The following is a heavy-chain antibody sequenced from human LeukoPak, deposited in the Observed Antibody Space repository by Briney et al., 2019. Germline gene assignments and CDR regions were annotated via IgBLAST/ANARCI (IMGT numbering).Heavy chain of an antibody. CDR2: IFYSGTT. D-gene: IGHD3-22*01. CDR1: GGSISSSSYY. CDR3: ARQPLMAVVSSYFDY. Sequence: SETLSLTCTVSGGSISSSSYYWGWIRQPPGKGLEWIGSIFYSGTTYYNPSLKSRVTISVDTSKNQFSLRLSSVTAADTAVYYCARQPLMAVVSSYFDYWGQGTLVTVSS. J-gene: IGHJ4*02. V-gene: IGHV4-39*01.